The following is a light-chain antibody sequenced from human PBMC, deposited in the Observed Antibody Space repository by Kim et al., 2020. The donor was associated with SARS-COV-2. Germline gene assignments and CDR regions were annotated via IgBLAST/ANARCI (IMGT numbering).Light chain of an antibody. V-gene: IGLV1-40*01. CDR2: GNM. CDR3: QSYDSSLSGWV. CDR1: SSNIGAGYD. Sequence: RVTLSCAGNSSNIGAGYDVHWYQQLPGTAPKLLIYGNMNRPSGVPDRFSGSKSGTSASLAITGLQAEDESDYYCQSYDSSLSGWVFGGGTQLTVL. J-gene: IGLJ3*02.